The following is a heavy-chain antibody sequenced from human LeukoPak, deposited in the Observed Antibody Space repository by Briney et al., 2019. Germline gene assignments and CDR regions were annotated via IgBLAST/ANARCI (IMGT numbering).Heavy chain of an antibody. CDR2: ISYDGSNK. CDR3: AKGQWLVFYFDY. Sequence: PGGSLRLSCAASGFTFSSYGMHWVRQAPGKGLGWVAVISYDGSNKYYADSVKGRFTISRDNSKNTLYLQMNSLRAEDTAVYYCAKGQWLVFYFDYWGQGTLVTVSS. D-gene: IGHD6-19*01. V-gene: IGHV3-30*18. CDR1: GFTFSSYG. J-gene: IGHJ4*02.